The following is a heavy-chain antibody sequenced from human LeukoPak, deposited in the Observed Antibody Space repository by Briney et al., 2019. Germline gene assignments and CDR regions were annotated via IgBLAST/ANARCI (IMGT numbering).Heavy chain of an antibody. Sequence: GGSLRLSCIASGFTFDDHGMSWVRQVPGKGLEWISGINWNGDTTGYVDSVKGRFTISRDNAKNSLYLQMNSLRVEDTALYYCARDLYSLYSSGWPFDYWGQGTLVTVSS. CDR3: ARDLYSLYSSGWPFDY. V-gene: IGHV3-20*04. J-gene: IGHJ4*02. CDR2: INWNGDTT. D-gene: IGHD6-19*01. CDR1: GFTFDDHG.